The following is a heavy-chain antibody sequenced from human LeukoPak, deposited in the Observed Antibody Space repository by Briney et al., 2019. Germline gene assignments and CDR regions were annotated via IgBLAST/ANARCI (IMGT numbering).Heavy chain of an antibody. Sequence: TSETLSLTCAVYGGSFSGYYWSWIRQPPGKGLEWIGEINHSGSTNYNPSLKSRVTISVDTSKNQFSLKLSSVTAADTAVYYCARLSVAYDAFDIWGQGTMVTVSS. CDR3: ARLSVAYDAFDI. CDR1: GGSFSGYY. V-gene: IGHV4-34*01. CDR2: INHSGST. D-gene: IGHD6-19*01. J-gene: IGHJ3*02.